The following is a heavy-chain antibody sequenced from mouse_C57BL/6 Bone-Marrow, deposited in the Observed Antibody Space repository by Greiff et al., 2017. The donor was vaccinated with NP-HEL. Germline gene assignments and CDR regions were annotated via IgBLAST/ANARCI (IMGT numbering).Heavy chain of an antibody. CDR1: GYTFTDYY. Sequence: QVQLQQSGAELVRPGASVKLSCKASGYTFTDYYINWVKQRPGQGLEWIARIYPGSGNTYYNEKFKGKATLTAEKSSSTAYMQLSSLTSEDSAVYFCALLRYWYFDVWGTGTTVTVSS. CDR3: ALLRYWYFDV. D-gene: IGHD1-1*01. CDR2: IYPGSGNT. J-gene: IGHJ1*03. V-gene: IGHV1-76*01.